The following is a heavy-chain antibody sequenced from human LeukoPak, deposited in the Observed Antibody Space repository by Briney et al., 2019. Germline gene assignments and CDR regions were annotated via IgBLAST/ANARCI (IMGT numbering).Heavy chain of an antibody. CDR2: IYYSGST. CDR3: ARGIVLMVYALAPRSGFDP. Sequence: PSETLSLTCTVSGGSTSSGDYYWSWIRQPPGKGLEWIGYIYYSGSTYYNPSLKSRVTISVDTSKNQFSLKLSSVTAADTAVYYCARGIVLMVYALAPRSGFDPWGQGTLVTVSS. CDR1: GGSTSSGDYY. D-gene: IGHD2-8*01. V-gene: IGHV4-30-4*08. J-gene: IGHJ5*02.